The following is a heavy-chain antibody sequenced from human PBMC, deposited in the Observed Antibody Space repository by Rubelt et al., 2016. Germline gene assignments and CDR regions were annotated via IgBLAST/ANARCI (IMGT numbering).Heavy chain of an antibody. J-gene: IGHJ2*01. D-gene: IGHD1-26*01. V-gene: IGHV4-34*01. CDR2: INHSGSP. CDR3: ARRRRYSGSSYWYFDL. CDR1: GGSFSGYY. Sequence: QVQLQQWGAGLLKPSETLSLTCAVYGGSFSGYYWSWIRQPPGKGLEWTGEINHSGSPNYNPSLKSRVTISVDTSKNQFSLKLSSVTAADTAVYYCARRRRYSGSSYWYFDLWGRGTLVTVSS.